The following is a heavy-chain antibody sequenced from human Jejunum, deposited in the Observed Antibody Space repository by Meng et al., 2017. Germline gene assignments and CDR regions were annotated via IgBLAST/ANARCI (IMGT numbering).Heavy chain of an antibody. CDR3: ANSQGYTEDSKGTAPFDF. V-gene: IGHV3-23*01. D-gene: IGHD1-7*01. J-gene: IGHJ3*01. Sequence: GGSLRLSCAASGFFCSGNAMSCVRQAPGKGMEWVSTIGGSGTTTYYSDTVKGRFTISRDNSKKTMFLQMNSLRVDDTALYYCANSQGYTEDSKGTAPFDFWGHGTMVTVSS. CDR2: IGGSGTTT. CDR1: GFFCSGNA.